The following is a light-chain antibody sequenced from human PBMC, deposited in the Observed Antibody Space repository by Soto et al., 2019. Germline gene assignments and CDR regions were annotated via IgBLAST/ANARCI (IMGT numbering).Light chain of an antibody. CDR3: ISYTSSSAPWV. Sequence: QSVLTQPASVSGSPGQSITISCTGTSSDVGGYNYVSWYQQHPGKAPKLMIYEVTNRPSGVSNRFSGSKSGNTASLTISGLRPEDEADYYCISYTSSSAPWVFGGGTKLTVL. CDR2: EVT. V-gene: IGLV2-14*01. J-gene: IGLJ2*01. CDR1: SSDVGGYNY.